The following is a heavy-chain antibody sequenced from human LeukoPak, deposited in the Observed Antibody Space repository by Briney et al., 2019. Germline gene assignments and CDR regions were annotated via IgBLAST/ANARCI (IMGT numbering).Heavy chain of an antibody. V-gene: IGHV4-34*01. CDR2: IHHSGST. Sequence: SETLSLTCAVYGGSFSNYHWSWIRQPPGKGLEWIGEIHHSGSTNYNPSLKSRVTISVDTSKNQFSLRLSSVTAADTAVYYCARDHSSSWYGMDVWGQGTTVTVSS. J-gene: IGHJ6*02. CDR1: GGSFSNYH. CDR3: ARDHSSSWYGMDV. D-gene: IGHD6-13*01.